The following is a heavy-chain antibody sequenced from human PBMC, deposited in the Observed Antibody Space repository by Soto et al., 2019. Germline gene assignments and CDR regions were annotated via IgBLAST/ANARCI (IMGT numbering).Heavy chain of an antibody. D-gene: IGHD1-1*01. CDR1: GYTFTSYG. CDR2: ISAYNGNT. Sequence: ASVTVSCKASGYTFTSYGIIWVRQAPGQGLEWMGWISAYNGNTNYAQKLQGRVTMTTDTSTSTAYMELRSLRSDDTAVYYCVRNGPGDWFDPWGQGTLVTVSS. J-gene: IGHJ5*02. CDR3: VRNGPGDWFDP. V-gene: IGHV1-18*01.